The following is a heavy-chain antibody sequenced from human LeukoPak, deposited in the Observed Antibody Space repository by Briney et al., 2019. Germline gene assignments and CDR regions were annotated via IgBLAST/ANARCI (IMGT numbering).Heavy chain of an antibody. J-gene: IGHJ4*02. CDR3: ARAMAASTYYFDS. CDR1: GFTFSNYA. Sequence: GGSLRLSCAASGFTFSNYAMNWVRQAPGKGLEWVSAITPSGDSTYYADSVRGRFTISRDTSKSTLYLQMAGLRGEDTAIYYCARAMAASTYYFDSWGQGTLVTVSS. D-gene: IGHD5-24*01. V-gene: IGHV3-23*01. CDR2: ITPSGDST.